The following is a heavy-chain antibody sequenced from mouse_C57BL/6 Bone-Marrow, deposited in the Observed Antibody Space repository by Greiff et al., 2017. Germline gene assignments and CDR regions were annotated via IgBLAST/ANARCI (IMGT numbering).Heavy chain of an antibody. CDR3: ASPGSSLFAY. Sequence: EVKLVESGPGLVKPSQSLSLTCSVTGYSITSGYYWNWIRQFPGNKLEWMGYISYDGSNNYNPSLKNRISITRDTSKNQFFLKLNSMTTEDTATYYCASPGSSLFAYWGQGTLVTVSA. CDR2: ISYDGSN. CDR1: GYSITSGYY. J-gene: IGHJ3*01. D-gene: IGHD1-1*01. V-gene: IGHV3-6*01.